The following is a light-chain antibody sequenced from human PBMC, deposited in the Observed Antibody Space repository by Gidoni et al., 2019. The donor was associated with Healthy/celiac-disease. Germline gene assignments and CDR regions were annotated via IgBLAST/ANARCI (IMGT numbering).Light chain of an antibody. V-gene: IGKV1-39*01. Sequence: DIQMTQSPSSLSASVGDRVTITCRASQSISNYLNWYQQKPGKAPKLLIYAASSLQSGVPSRFSGSGSGTDFTLTISSLQPEDFATFYCQQSYSTPGTFXQXTKLEIK. CDR3: QQSYSTPGT. CDR1: QSISNY. CDR2: AAS. J-gene: IGKJ2*02.